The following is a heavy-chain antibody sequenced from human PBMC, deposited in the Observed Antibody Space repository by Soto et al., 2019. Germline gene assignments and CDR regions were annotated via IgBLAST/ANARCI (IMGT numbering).Heavy chain of an antibody. CDR1: GFTFRSYA. D-gene: IGHD5-12*01. CDR2: IRGSGGNK. J-gene: IGHJ6*02. CDR3: ARDTIVATYYYYGMDV. Sequence: GGSLRLSCAASGFTFRSYAMSWVRQAPGKGLEWVSAIRGSGGNKYYADSVKGRFTISRDNSKNTLYLQMNSLRAEDTAVYYCARDTIVATYYYYGMDVWGQGTTVTVS. V-gene: IGHV3-23*01.